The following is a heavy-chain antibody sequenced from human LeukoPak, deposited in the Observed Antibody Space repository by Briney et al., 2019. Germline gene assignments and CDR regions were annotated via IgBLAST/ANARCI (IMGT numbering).Heavy chain of an antibody. Sequence: KPSETLSLTCTVSGGSISSYYWSWIRQPPGKGLEWIGYTYYSGSTNYNPSLKSRVTISVDTSKNQFSLKLSSVTAADTAVYYCARDRVRGNSNPFFDYWGQGTLVTVSS. CDR1: GGSISSYY. J-gene: IGHJ4*02. CDR2: TYYSGST. V-gene: IGHV4-59*01. CDR3: ARDRVRGNSNPFFDY. D-gene: IGHD4-11*01.